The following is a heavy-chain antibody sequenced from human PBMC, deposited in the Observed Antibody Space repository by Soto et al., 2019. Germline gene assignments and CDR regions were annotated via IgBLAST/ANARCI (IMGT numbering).Heavy chain of an antibody. J-gene: IGHJ6*03. CDR1: GYTLTELS. Sequence: GASVKVSCKVSGYTLTELSMHWVRQAPGKGLEWMGGFDPEDGETIYAQKFQGRVTMTEDTSTDTAYMELSSLRSEDTAVYYCATGFWFGEFTALVHYYMDVWGKGTTVTVSS. CDR2: FDPEDGET. V-gene: IGHV1-24*01. D-gene: IGHD3-10*01. CDR3: ATGFWFGEFTALVHYYMDV.